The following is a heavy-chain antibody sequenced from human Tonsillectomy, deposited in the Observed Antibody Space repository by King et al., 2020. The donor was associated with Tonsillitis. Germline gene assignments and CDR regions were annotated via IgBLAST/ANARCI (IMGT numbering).Heavy chain of an antibody. J-gene: IGHJ6*03. V-gene: IGHV3-7*04. Sequence: VQLVESGGGLVQPGGSLRLSCAASGFTFSNYWMSWVRQAPGKGLEWVANIKQDGSEKYYVDSLKGRITISRDNAKKSLHLQMNSLRAEDTAMYYCARNSSDPKFYYYYYMDVWGKGTTVTVSS. CDR2: IKQDGSEK. CDR1: GFTFSNYW. CDR3: ARNSSDPKFYYYYYMDV. D-gene: IGHD3-22*01.